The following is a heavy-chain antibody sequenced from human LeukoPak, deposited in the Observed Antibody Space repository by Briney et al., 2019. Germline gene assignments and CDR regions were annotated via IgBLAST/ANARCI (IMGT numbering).Heavy chain of an antibody. CDR2: IYYSGGA. V-gene: IGHV4-39*07. J-gene: IGHJ5*02. Sequence: SETLSLTCTVSGGSISSSSYYWGGTRQPPGKGLEWIGGIYYSGGAYYNPSLTSRVTISVDTSKNQSSLKLSSVTAADTAVYYCARVITRVRGVIPWFDPWGQGTLVTVSS. CDR1: GGSISSSSYY. D-gene: IGHD3-10*01. CDR3: ARVITRVRGVIPWFDP.